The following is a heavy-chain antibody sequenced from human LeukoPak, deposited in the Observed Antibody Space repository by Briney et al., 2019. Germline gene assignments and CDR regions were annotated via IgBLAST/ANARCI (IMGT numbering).Heavy chain of an antibody. V-gene: IGHV1-18*01. D-gene: IGHD6-6*01. Sequence: ASGKVSCKASGYTFTSYSINWVRQAPGQGREWMGWISTYNGNTNYAQKLQGRVTMTTDTSTTTAYMELRSLRSDDKAVYYCAKDRWRDGSSSFDNWGQGTLVTVSS. CDR1: GYTFTSYS. CDR3: AKDRWRDGSSSFDN. CDR2: ISTYNGNT. J-gene: IGHJ4*02.